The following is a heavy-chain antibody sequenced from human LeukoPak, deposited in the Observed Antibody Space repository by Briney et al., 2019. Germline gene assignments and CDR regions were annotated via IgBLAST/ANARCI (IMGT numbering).Heavy chain of an antibody. D-gene: IGHD3-22*01. CDR2: ISADNGNT. CDR3: ARGRDYYDSSGYDY. V-gene: IGHV1-18*01. J-gene: IGHJ4*02. CDR1: GYTFTSYG. Sequence: ASVKVSCKASGYTFTSYGISWVRQAPGHGLEWMGWISADNGNTNFAQKFQGSVTMTIDTSTRTAYMELRSLRSDDAAVYYCARGRDYYDSSGYDYWGQGTLVTVSS.